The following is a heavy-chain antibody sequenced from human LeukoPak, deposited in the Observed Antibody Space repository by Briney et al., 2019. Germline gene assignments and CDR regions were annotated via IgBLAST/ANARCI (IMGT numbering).Heavy chain of an antibody. CDR2: INHNGNVN. CDR3: ARGGGLDV. Sequence: GXLRLSCAXXXXXXSXXWMXXXRXXXXXXXEWVASINHNGNVNYYVDSVKGRFTISRDNAKNSLYLQMSNLRAEDTAVYFCARGGGLDVWGQGATVTVSS. D-gene: IGHD3-16*01. V-gene: IGHV3-7*03. CDR1: XXXXSXXW. J-gene: IGHJ6*02.